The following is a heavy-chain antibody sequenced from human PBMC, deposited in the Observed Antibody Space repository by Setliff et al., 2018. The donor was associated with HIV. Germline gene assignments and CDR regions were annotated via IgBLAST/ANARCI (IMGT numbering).Heavy chain of an antibody. CDR1: RFTFGDYA. CDR2: ISGSGAKT. CDR3: ARVNGGKYYDILAGGMDV. D-gene: IGHD3-9*01. V-gene: IGHV3-23*01. J-gene: IGHJ6*02. Sequence: PGGSLRLSCTASRFTFGDYAMTWVRQAPGKGLDWVAVISGSGAKTYYADSVKGRFTISRDNSENTLYLEMNSLRAEDTAVYYCARVNGGKYYDILAGGMDVWGQGTTVTVSS.